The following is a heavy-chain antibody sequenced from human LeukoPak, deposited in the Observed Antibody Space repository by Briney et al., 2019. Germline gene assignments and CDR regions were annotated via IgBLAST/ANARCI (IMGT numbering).Heavy chain of an antibody. CDR3: AKSGPEVPSTFYYYYMDV. CDR1: GFTFSNYA. J-gene: IGHJ6*03. CDR2: ISGSGGST. V-gene: IGHV3-23*01. D-gene: IGHD2-2*01. Sequence: GGSLRLSCAASGFTFSNYAMTWVRQAPGKGLEWVSGISGSGGSTYYADSVKGRFTISRDNSKNTLYLEMNSLIADDTAEYYFAKSGPEVPSTFYYYYMDVWRKGTTVTVSS.